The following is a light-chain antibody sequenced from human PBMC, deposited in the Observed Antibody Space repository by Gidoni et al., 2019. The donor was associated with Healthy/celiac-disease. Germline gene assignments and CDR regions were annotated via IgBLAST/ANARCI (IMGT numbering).Light chain of an antibody. J-gene: IGKJ2*01. CDR3: LQHNTYPPYT. Sequence: DIQMTQSPSSLAASVGDRVTITCRASHGVRNDVSWYQQIPGRAPKRLIYAASTLHSGVPSRFSGSGFGTEFTLTISKLQPEDFAIYYFLQHNTYPPYTFGQGTKLEIK. V-gene: IGKV1-17*02. CDR1: HGVRND. CDR2: AAS.